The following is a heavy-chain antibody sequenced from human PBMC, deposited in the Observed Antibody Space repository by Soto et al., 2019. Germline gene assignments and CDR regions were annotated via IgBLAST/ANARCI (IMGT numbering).Heavy chain of an antibody. CDR2: INAGNGNT. J-gene: IGHJ1*01. CDR3: AIGRFLKRQRQWYVQL. Sequence: ASVKVSCKASGYTLTSYAMHWVRQAPGQRLECMGWINAGNGNTKYSQMFQGRVTITRDTAASTAYMELSSLRSEDTAVYYGAIGRFLKRQRQWYVQLWCPATLVTVSS. D-gene: IGHD3-3*01. CDR1: GYTLTSYA. V-gene: IGHV1-3*01.